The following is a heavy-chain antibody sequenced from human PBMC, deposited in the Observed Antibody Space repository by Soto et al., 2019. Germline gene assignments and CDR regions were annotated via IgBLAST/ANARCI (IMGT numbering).Heavy chain of an antibody. CDR2: ISGTAGRT. V-gene: IGHV3-23*01. J-gene: IGHJ3*01. CDR1: GFVFTKNA. D-gene: IGHD4-17*01. Sequence: GGSLRLSCAASGFVFTKNAVSWVRQAPGKGLEWLSGISGTAGRTYYADSVKGRFTISRDTSKNTFYLQMNNLRAEDTAIYYCAGRTVTSSWTVDVWGQGTMVTVSS. CDR3: AGRTVTSSWTVDV.